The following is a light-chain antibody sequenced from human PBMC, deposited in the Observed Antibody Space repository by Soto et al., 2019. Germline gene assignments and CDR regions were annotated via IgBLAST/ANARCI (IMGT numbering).Light chain of an antibody. J-gene: IGKJ5*01. CDR3: QQDNNWPS. Sequence: EVVMTQSPATLSVSPGERATLSCRASQTVSRNLAWYQQRPGQAPRLLIYDVFTRAAGIPARFSGSGSETEFTLTIRSLQSEDWEVYYWQQDNNWPSFGQGTRLEIK. CDR1: QTVSRN. V-gene: IGKV3-15*01. CDR2: DVF.